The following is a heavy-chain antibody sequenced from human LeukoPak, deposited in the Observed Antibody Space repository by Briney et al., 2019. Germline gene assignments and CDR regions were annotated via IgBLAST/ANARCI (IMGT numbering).Heavy chain of an antibody. D-gene: IGHD6-19*01. CDR3: ARNTGYSSGWYGVLTWYFDL. CDR1: GGSISSSSYY. CDR2: IYYSGST. Sequence: SETLSLTCTVSGGSISSSSYYWGWIRQPPGKGLEWIGSIYYSGSTYYNPSLKSRVPISVDTSKNQFSLKLSSVTAADTAVYYCARNTGYSSGWYGVLTWYFDLWGRGTLVTVSS. J-gene: IGHJ2*01. V-gene: IGHV4-39*07.